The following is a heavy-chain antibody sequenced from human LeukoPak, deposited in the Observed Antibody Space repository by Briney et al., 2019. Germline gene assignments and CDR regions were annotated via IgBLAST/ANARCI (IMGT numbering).Heavy chain of an antibody. CDR1: GGSISSANYY. CDR2: IYTGGTT. CDR3: ARESRASRFDP. D-gene: IGHD2-21*01. V-gene: IGHV4-61*02. J-gene: IGHJ5*02. Sequence: SQTLSLTCSVSGGSISSANYYLSWIRQPAGKGLEWIGCIYTGGTTNYNPSLKTRVTISIDTSKNQFSLTLNSVTAADTAIYYCARESRASRFDPWGQGILVTVSS.